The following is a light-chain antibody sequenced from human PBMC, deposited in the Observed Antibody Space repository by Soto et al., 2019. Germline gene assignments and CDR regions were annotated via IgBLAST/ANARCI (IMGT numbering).Light chain of an antibody. CDR1: ESVSGSY. CDR2: GAS. J-gene: IGKJ1*01. CDR3: QQYGRT. V-gene: IGKV3-20*01. Sequence: VLTQSPGTLSVSPGERAALSCRASESVSGSYIAWYQQKVGQSPRLLIYGASNRATGIPDRFSGSGSGTDFTLTIGRLEPEDFAMYYCQQYGRTFGLGTKVEMK.